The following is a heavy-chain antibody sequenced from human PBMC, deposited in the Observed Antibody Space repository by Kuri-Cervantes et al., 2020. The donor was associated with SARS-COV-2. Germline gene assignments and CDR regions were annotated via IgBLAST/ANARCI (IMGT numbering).Heavy chain of an antibody. Sequence: GGSLRLSCAASGFTFSSYEMNWVRQAPGKGLEWVSYISSSGSTIYYVDSVKGRFTISRDNAKNSLYLQMNSLRAEDTALYYCARGDIAVDGALDYWGQGTLVTVSS. CDR2: ISSSGSTI. J-gene: IGHJ4*02. V-gene: IGHV3-48*03. D-gene: IGHD6-19*01. CDR3: ARGDIAVDGALDY. CDR1: GFTFSSYE.